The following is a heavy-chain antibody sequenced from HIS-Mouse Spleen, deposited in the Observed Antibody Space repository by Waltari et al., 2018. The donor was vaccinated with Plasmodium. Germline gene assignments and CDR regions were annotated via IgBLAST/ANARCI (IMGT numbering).Heavy chain of an antibody. CDR3: ARGRVAVAGTAY. D-gene: IGHD6-19*01. Sequence: EVQLVESVGGLVQLGGSVRLSCEACGFTFRGYWMSWVRQAPGKGLEWVANIKQDGSEKYYVDSVKGRFTISRDNAKNSLYLQMNSLRAEDTAVYYCARGRVAVAGTAYWGQGTLVTVSS. V-gene: IGHV3-7*01. J-gene: IGHJ4*02. CDR2: IKQDGSEK. CDR1: GFTFRGYW.